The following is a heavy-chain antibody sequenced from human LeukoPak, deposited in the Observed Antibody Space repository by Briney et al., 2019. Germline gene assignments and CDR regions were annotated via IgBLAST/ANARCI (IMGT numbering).Heavy chain of an antibody. CDR1: GFTFSSYW. CDR3: GRDPYYDALDY. J-gene: IGHJ4*02. V-gene: IGHV3-7*01. CDR2: IKDDGAEK. D-gene: IGHD3-16*01. Sequence: GGSLRLSCAASGFTFSSYWMSWVRQAPGKGLEWVANIKDDGAEKYYVDSVKGRFTISRDNAKNSLYLQMNSLRAEDTAVYYCGRDPYYDALDYWDQGTLVTVSS.